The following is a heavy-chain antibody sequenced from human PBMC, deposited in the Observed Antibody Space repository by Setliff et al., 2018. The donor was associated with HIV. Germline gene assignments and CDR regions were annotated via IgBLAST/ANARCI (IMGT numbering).Heavy chain of an antibody. D-gene: IGHD3-3*01. CDR1: ADIFNAYY. V-gene: IGHV1-2*02. J-gene: IGHJ4*02. Sequence: ASVKVSCKASADIFNAYYIHWVRQAPGQGLEWMGWITPNGDDTNYPQKFEGRVTLTRDTSIATAYMELRGLTSDDTAVYYCARVADRNYDFWSAYEYWGQGTLVTVSS. CDR3: ARVADRNYDFWSAYEY. CDR2: ITPNGDDT.